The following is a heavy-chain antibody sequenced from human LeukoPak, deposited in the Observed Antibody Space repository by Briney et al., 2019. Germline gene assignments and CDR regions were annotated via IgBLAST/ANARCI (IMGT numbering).Heavy chain of an antibody. CDR3: ARVLYYYDSSGYYTHFDY. Sequence: PSQTLSLTCAVSGDSVSSNSAAWNWIRQSPSRGLEWLGRTYYRSKWYNDYAVSVKSRITINPDTSKNQFSLQLNSVTPEDTAVYYCARVLYYYDSSGYYTHFDYWGQGTLVTVSS. D-gene: IGHD3-22*01. CDR1: GDSVSSNSAA. CDR2: TYYRSKWYN. V-gene: IGHV6-1*01. J-gene: IGHJ4*02.